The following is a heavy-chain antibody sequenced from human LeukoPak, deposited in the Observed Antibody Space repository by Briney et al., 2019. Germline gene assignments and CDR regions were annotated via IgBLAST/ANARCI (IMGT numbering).Heavy chain of an antibody. CDR3: ARGWNYAFRFDN. D-gene: IGHD1-7*01. CDR1: GFTFSSYS. CDR2: ISSSSYI. J-gene: IGHJ4*02. Sequence: GGSLRLSCAASGFTFSSYSMNWVRQAPGKGLEWVSSISSSSYIYYADSVKGRFTISRDNAKNSLYVQMNSLRAEDTAVYYCARGWNYAFRFDNWGQGTLVTVST. V-gene: IGHV3-21*01.